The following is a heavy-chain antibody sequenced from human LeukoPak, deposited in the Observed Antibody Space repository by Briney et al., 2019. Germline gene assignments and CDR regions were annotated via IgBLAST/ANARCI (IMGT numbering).Heavy chain of an antibody. CDR3: AKNIAAAGSDY. V-gene: IGHV4-39*07. CDR1: GGSISSSSYY. D-gene: IGHD6-13*01. Sequence: SETLSLTFTVSGGSISSSSYYWGWIRQPPGKGLEWIGSIYYSGSTYYNPSLKSRVTISVDTSKNQFSLKLSSVTAADTAVYYCAKNIAAAGSDYWGQGTLVTVSS. CDR2: IYYSGST. J-gene: IGHJ4*02.